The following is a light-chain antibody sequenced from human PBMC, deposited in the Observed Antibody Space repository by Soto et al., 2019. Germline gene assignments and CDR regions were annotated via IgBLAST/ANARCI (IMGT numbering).Light chain of an antibody. CDR2: DVT. CDR3: SSYTRSSTVV. Sequence: QSALTQPASVSGSPGQSITISCTGTSSDVGGYDYVSWYQQYPGKAPKLVIYDVTNRPSGVSNRFSGSKSGNTASLTISGLQAEDEADYYCSSYTRSSTVVFGGGTKVTVL. V-gene: IGLV2-14*01. J-gene: IGLJ3*02. CDR1: SSDVGGYDY.